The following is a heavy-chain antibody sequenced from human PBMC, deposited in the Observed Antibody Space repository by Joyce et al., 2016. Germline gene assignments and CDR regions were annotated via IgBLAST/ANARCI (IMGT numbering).Heavy chain of an antibody. J-gene: IGHJ6*02. CDR2: ISGSGGST. CDR1: ELTFSSYV. Sequence: EVQVLESGGGLVQPGGSLRLSCAASELTFSSYVMTWVCQAPGKGLEWVSAISGSGGSTHYADSVKGRFTISRDNSKNTLYLQMNSLRAEDTAIYYCAKLLYAQYYYGMDVWGQGTTVTVSS. V-gene: IGHV3-23*01. CDR3: AKLLYAQYYYGMDV. D-gene: IGHD2/OR15-2a*01.